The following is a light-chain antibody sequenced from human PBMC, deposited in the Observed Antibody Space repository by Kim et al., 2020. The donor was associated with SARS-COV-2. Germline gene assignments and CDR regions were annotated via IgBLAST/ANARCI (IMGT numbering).Light chain of an antibody. CDR3: QTWGPGMGV. V-gene: IGLV4-69*01. J-gene: IGLJ3*02. Sequence: SVKPPCTLGVGQSSDAVAGHQQQPEKGLRFVMKVNSDGSHDKGDGIPDRFAGSSSGAERYLTISSRQSEDEAEYYCQTWGPGMGVFGGGTQLTVL. CDR1: VGQSSDA. CDR2: VNSDGSH.